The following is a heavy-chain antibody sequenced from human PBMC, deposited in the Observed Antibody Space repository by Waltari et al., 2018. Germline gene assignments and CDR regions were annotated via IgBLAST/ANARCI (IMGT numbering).Heavy chain of an antibody. V-gene: IGHV3-21*01. CDR2: ISSRSTYI. D-gene: IGHD3-16*01. CDR1: GFIFNTFA. CDR3: ARDEGGQYQGDFDY. J-gene: IGHJ4*02. Sequence: EVQLVESGGGLVKPGGSLRLSCAASGFIFNTFAMNWVRQAPGKGLGWVSSISSRSTYIYYADSVNGRFTISRDNARSSLFLQMNSLRAEDTAVYYCARDEGGQYQGDFDYWGQGTLVSVSS.